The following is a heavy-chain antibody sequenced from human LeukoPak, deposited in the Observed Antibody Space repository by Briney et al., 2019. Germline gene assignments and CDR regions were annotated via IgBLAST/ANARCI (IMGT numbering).Heavy chain of an antibody. CDR2: IIPIFGTA. CDR3: ARRAAAGSWYFDY. J-gene: IGHJ4*02. D-gene: IGHD6-13*01. V-gene: IGHV1-69*05. CDR1: GGTFSSYA. Sequence: SVKVSCKAFGGTFSSYAISWVRQAPGQGLEWMGRIIPIFGTANYAQKFQGRVTITTDESTSTAYMELSSLRSEDTAVYYCARRAAAGSWYFDYWGQGTLVTVSS.